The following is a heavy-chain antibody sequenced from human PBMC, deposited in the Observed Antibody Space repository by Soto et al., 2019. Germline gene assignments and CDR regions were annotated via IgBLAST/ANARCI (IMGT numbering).Heavy chain of an antibody. CDR2: TYYRSKWYN. CDR1: GDSISSNSAA. J-gene: IGHJ5*02. D-gene: IGHD2-2*01. V-gene: IGHV6-1*01. Sequence: SQTLSLTCAISGDSISSNSAAWNWIRQSPSRGLEWLGRTYYRSKWYNDYAVSVKGRITINPDTSKHQFSLQLNSVAPEDTAVYYCARGRDCSGTNCYVDWCDPWGQGTLVTVSS. CDR3: ARGRDCSGTNCYVDWCDP.